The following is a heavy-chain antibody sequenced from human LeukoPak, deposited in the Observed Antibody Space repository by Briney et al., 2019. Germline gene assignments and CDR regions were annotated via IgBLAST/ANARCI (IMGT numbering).Heavy chain of an antibody. CDR2: ISDRGDKT. J-gene: IGHJ4*02. CDR3: AKVFHTSSFDF. V-gene: IGHV3-23*01. CDR1: TTFA. Sequence: GGSLRLSCAAFTTFAMSWVRQAPGRGLEWVSVISDRGDKTHYADSVRGRFTISRDNSKKTVSLQMNGLRVDDTAVYFCAKVFHTSSFDFSGQGILVTVSP.